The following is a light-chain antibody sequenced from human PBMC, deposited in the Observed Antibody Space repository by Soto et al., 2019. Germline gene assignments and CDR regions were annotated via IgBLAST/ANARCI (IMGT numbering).Light chain of an antibody. CDR1: SSDVGGYNF. Sequence: QSVLTQPPSASGSPGQSVTISCTGTSSDVGGYNFVSWYQQHPGKAPKLMIYEVSKRPSGVPDRFSGSKSGNTASLTVSGLQAEDEADYYCSSYAGFNNLVFGTGTKVTVL. V-gene: IGLV2-8*01. CDR3: SSYAGFNNLV. CDR2: EVS. J-gene: IGLJ1*01.